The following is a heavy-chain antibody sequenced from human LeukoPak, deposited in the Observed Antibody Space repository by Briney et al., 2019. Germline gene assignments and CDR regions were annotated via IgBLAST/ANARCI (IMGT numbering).Heavy chain of an antibody. V-gene: IGHV3-23*01. D-gene: IGHD2-15*01. CDR3: AKGSRSGGSCYSDFDY. J-gene: IGHJ4*02. CDR2: ISGRGGST. Sequence: GGSLRLSCAASGFTFGSYAMSWVRQAPGKGLEWVSAISGRGGSTYYADSVKGRFTISRDNSKNTLYLQMNSLRAEDTAVYYCAKGSRSGGSCYSDFDYWGQGTLVTVSS. CDR1: GFTFGSYA.